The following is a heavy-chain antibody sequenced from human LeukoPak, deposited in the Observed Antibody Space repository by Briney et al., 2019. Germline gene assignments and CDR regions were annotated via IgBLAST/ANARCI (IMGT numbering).Heavy chain of an antibody. J-gene: IGHJ4*02. CDR1: GFPVTSNY. CDR3: AKDDGDGYNYSTFDY. V-gene: IGHV3-23*01. Sequence: PGGALRLSCAASGFPVTSNYMSWVRQAPGKGLEGVSAIKGSGGSTYYADSVKGRLTISRDKSKKKLYLQMNSLRAEDTAAYYCAKDDGDGYNYSTFDYWGQGTLVTVSS. D-gene: IGHD5-24*01. CDR2: IKGSGGST.